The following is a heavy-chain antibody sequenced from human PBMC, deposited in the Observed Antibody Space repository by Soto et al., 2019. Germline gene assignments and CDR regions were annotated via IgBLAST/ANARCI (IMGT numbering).Heavy chain of an antibody. V-gene: IGHV3-30*18. CDR3: AKDVRYFDWLTSPLFDY. CDR1: GFTFSSYG. J-gene: IGHJ4*02. CDR2: ISYDGSNK. Sequence: PGGSLRLSCAASGFTFSSYGMHWVRQAPGKGLEWVAVISYDGSNKYYADSVKGRFTISRDNSKNTLYLQMNSLRAEDTAVYYCAKDVRYFDWLTSPLFDYRGQGTLVTVSS. D-gene: IGHD3-9*01.